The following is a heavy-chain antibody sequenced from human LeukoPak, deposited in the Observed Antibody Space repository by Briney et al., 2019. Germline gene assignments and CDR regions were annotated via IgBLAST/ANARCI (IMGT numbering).Heavy chain of an antibody. Sequence: ASVKVSCKASGGTFSSYAISWVRQAPGQGLEWMGRINPNSGGTNYAQKFQGWVTMTRDTSISTAYMELSRLRSDDTAVYYCARFPGYSSGSEGYYFDYWGQGTLVTVSS. CDR3: ARFPGYSSGSEGYYFDY. J-gene: IGHJ4*02. V-gene: IGHV1-2*04. CDR1: GGTFSSYA. CDR2: INPNSGGT. D-gene: IGHD6-19*01.